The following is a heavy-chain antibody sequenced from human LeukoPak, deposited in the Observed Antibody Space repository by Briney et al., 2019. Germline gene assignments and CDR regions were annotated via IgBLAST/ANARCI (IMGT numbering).Heavy chain of an antibody. D-gene: IGHD5-18*01. CDR1: GGSISSSSYY. CDR2: IYYSGST. CDR3: ARLRNIAMIKDWSSFHFDY. J-gene: IGHJ4*02. V-gene: IGHV4-39*01. Sequence: SETQSLTCTVSGGSISSSSYYWGWIRQSPGKGLEWIGSIYYSGSTYYNPSLKSRVTISVDTSKNQFSLKLSSVTAADTAVYYCARLRNIAMIKDWSSFHFDYWGQGTLVTVSS.